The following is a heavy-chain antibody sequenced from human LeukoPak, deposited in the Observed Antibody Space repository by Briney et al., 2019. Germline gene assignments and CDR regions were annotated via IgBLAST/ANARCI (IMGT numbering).Heavy chain of an antibody. J-gene: IGHJ4*02. D-gene: IGHD3-10*01. CDR3: ARSSPSVLWSKSFDY. CDR1: GFSVSTFY. V-gene: IGHV3-66*01. CDR2: LYTAGPT. Sequence: QAGGSLRLSCAASGFSVSTFYMSWVRQAPGKGLEWVSVLYTAGPTYYADSVQGRFTISRDNSKNTLFLQMDNLRADDTATYYCARSSPSVLWSKSFDYWGQGALVTVSS.